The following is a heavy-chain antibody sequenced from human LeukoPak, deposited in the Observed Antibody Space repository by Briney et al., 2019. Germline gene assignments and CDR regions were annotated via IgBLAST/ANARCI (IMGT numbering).Heavy chain of an antibody. CDR1: GFTFSSFA. CDR3: AKDLNQKSLAAPRESGGFDY. J-gene: IGHJ4*02. V-gene: IGHV3-23*01. D-gene: IGHD6-6*01. Sequence: PGGSLRHSCAASGFTFSSFAMSWVRQAQGKGLEWVSGISDSGGGRTYYADSVKGRFTISRDNSKNTLYLQMNSLRAEDTAVYYCAKDLNQKSLAAPRESGGFDYWGQGTLVTVSS. CDR2: ISDSGGGRT.